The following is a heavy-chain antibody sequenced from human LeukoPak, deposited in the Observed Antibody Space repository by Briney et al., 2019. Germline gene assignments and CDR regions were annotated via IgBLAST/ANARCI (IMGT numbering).Heavy chain of an antibody. J-gene: IGHJ6*04. CDR2: ISGSGGST. Sequence: GGSLRLSCAASGFTFNSYIMNWVRQAPGEGVEWVSAISGSGGSTYYADSVKGRFTISRDNSKNTLYLQMNSLRAEDTAVYYCAELGITMIGGVWGKGTTVTISS. D-gene: IGHD3-10*02. CDR1: GFTFNSYI. CDR3: AELGITMIGGV. V-gene: IGHV3-23*01.